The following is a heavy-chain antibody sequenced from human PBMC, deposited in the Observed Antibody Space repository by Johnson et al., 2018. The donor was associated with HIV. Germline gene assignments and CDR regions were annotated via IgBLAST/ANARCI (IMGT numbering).Heavy chain of an antibody. J-gene: IGHJ3*02. CDR3: AKERSSSWTGDAFDI. Sequence: QVQLVESGGGVVQPGRSLRLSCAAFGFTFSSYGIHWVRQAPGKGLEWVAVIWYDGINKYYADSVKGRLTISRDNSKKKLYLQMNSLRAEDTAVYYCAKERSSSWTGDAFDIWGQGTMVIVSS. V-gene: IGHV3-33*06. CDR1: GFTFSSYG. CDR2: IWYDGINK. D-gene: IGHD2-2*01.